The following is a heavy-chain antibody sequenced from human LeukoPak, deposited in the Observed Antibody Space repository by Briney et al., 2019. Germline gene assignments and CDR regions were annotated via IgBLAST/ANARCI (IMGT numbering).Heavy chain of an antibody. J-gene: IGHJ3*02. CDR3: ARHSGAYMGGAFDI. CDR1: GGSFSGYY. Sequence: SETLSLTCAVYGGSFSGYYWSWIRQPPGKGLEWIGEINHSGSTNYNPSLKSRVTISVDTSKNQFSLKLSSVTAADTAVYYCARHSGAYMGGAFDIWGQGTMVTVSS. CDR2: INHSGST. D-gene: IGHD1-26*01. V-gene: IGHV4-34*01.